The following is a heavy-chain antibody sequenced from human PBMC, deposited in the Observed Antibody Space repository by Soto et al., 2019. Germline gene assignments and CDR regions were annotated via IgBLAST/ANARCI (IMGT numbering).Heavy chain of an antibody. V-gene: IGHV3-30*18. CDR1: GFTLSRKG. D-gene: IGHD6-19*01. CDR3: AKDALTVAGPQRGSLDV. CDR2: ISYGGSNK. J-gene: IGHJ6*02. Sequence: GGSLRLSCAASGFTLSRKGMHWVRQAPGKGLEWVAVISYGGSNKYYGDSVKGRFTISRDNSKNTVSLQMNSLRAEDTAVYYCAKDALTVAGPQRGSLDVWGQGTTVTVSS.